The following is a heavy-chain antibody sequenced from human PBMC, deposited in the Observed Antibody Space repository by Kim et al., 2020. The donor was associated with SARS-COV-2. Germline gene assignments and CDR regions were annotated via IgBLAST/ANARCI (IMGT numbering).Heavy chain of an antibody. CDR2: IYYSGST. J-gene: IGHJ4*02. D-gene: IGHD2-2*02. CDR1: GGSVSSGSYY. V-gene: IGHV4-61*01. CDR3: AREQVVPAAIVNFYY. Sequence: SETLSLTCTVSGGSVSSGSYYWSWIRQPPGKGLEWIGYIYYSGSTNYNPSLKSRVTISVDTAKNQFSLKLSSVTAADTAVYYCAREQVVPAAIVNFYYWGQGTLFTLSS.